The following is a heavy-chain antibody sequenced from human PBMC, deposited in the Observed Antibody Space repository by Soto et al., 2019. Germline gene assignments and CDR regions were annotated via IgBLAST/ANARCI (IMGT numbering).Heavy chain of an antibody. CDR3: ARGVPYLRVDIVANAFDY. J-gene: IGHJ4*02. CDR1: GGSISSSSYY. Sequence: PSETLSLTCTVSGGSISSSSYYWGWIRQPPGKGLEWIGSIYYSGSTYYNPSLKSRVTISVDTSKNQFSLKLSSVTAADTAVYYCARGVPYLRVDIVANAFDYWGQGNLVTVSS. V-gene: IGHV4-39*01. D-gene: IGHD5-12*01. CDR2: IYYSGST.